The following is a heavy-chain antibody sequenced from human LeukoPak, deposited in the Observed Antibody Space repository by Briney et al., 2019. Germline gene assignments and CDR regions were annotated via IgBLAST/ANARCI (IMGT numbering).Heavy chain of an antibody. CDR3: GSTNYNTSRESTITISVDTSKNQFSLKLSSVTAADTAVYYCARDPAYNWNPLETYFDY. J-gene: IGHJ4*02. CDR2: IYSVGGI. CDR1: GGSISSYY. D-gene: IGHD3-10*01. Sequence: ETLSLTCTVSGGSISSYYWSWIRQPPGKGLEWIGYIYSVGGIQYTPSLKSRVTISVDTSKNQFSLKLSSVTASVTAVYYSGSTNYNTSRESTITISVDTSKNQFSLKLSSVTAADTAVYYCARDPAYNWNPLETYFDYWGQGTLVTVSS. V-gene: IGHV4-59*01.